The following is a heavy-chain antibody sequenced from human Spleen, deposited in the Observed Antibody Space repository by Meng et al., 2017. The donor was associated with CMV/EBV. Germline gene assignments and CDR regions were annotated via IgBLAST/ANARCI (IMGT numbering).Heavy chain of an antibody. J-gene: IGHJ5*02. CDR3: ARESRGQQLVRGFDP. CDR2: IYHSGTT. CDR1: GGSISGPNW. Sequence: SGGSISGPNWWTWVRQPPKKGLEWIGEIYHSGTTRYNPSLNSRVILSVDKSKNQISLKLTSLTAADTAVYYCARESRGQQLVRGFDPWGQGTLVTVSS. D-gene: IGHD6-13*01. V-gene: IGHV4-4*02.